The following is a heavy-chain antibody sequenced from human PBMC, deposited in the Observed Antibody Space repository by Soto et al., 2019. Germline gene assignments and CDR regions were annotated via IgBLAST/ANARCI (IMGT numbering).Heavy chain of an antibody. Sequence: SETLSLTCTVSGGSISSGDYYWSWIRQPPGKGLEWIGYIYYSGSTYYNPSLKSRVTISVDTSKNQFSLKLSSVTAADTAVYYCATQSRVYDSSGYIDYWGQGTLVTVSS. D-gene: IGHD3-22*01. J-gene: IGHJ4*02. CDR3: ATQSRVYDSSGYIDY. CDR1: GGSISSGDYY. V-gene: IGHV4-30-4*01. CDR2: IYYSGST.